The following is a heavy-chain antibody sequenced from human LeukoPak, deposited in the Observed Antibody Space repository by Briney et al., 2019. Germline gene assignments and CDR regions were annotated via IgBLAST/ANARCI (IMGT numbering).Heavy chain of an antibody. CDR3: ARSHDHLWGNYPDY. CDR1: GGSIDSTNW. J-gene: IGHJ4*02. D-gene: IGHD3-16*02. V-gene: IGHV4/OR15-8*01. Sequence: SETLSLTCDVSGGSIDSTNWWNWVRQPPGKGLEWIGEIHHDGRINYNPSLKSRVTLSVDKSKNQFSLRLNSVTAADTAMYYCARSHDHLWGNYPDYWGQGALVTVSS. CDR2: IHHDGRI.